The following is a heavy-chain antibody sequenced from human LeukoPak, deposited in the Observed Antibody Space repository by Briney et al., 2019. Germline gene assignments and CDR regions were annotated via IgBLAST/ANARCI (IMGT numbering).Heavy chain of an antibody. V-gene: IGHV4-34*12. D-gene: IGHD2-8*01. CDR3: AGAVLVKVYAAFDH. J-gene: IGHJ4*02. CDR2: IIHSGRT. CDR1: GLTFSSYA. Sequence: GSLRLSCAASGLTFSSYAMSWVRQAPGKGLEWVAEIIHSGRTNYNPSLGSRVSLSVDTSKRQFSLKLTSVTAADTAVYFCAGAVLVKVYAAFDHWGKGTLVTVSS.